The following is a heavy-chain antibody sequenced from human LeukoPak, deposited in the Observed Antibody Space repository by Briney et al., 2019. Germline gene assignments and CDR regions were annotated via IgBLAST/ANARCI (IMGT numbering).Heavy chain of an antibody. V-gene: IGHV3-30*02. CDR1: GFTFSGSG. CDR2: IRNDGSNT. D-gene: IGHD4-17*01. J-gene: IGHJ4*02. CDR3: ARDGLTTVTIDY. Sequence: GGSLRLSCAASGFTFSGSGMHWVRQAPGKGPEWVSFIRNDGSNTYYADSVKGRFTISRDNSKNTLYLQMNSLRAEDTAVYYCARDGLTTVTIDYWGQGTLVTVSS.